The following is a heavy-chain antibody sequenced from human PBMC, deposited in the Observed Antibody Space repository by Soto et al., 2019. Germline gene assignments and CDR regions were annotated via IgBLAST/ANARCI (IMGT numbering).Heavy chain of an antibody. D-gene: IGHD2-15*01. CDR2: IGAARDP. CDR3: ARAYTGRLPRRADYYYALDV. Sequence: GGSLTVSCTAPGFSFSEYDMHWVRQAPGKGVECSSTIGAARDPYYTGSVKHRFTISRENARNSMFLQMNSVTVGDTAVYYCARAYTGRLPRRADYYYALDVWGQGIMVTVSS. J-gene: IGHJ6*02. CDR1: GFSFSEYD. V-gene: IGHV3-13*05.